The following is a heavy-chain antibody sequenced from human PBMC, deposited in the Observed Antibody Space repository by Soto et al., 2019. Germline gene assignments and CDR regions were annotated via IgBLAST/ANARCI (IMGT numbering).Heavy chain of an antibody. D-gene: IGHD3-10*01. Sequence: QLVQSGPAVKRPGSSVRVTCKTSGGTFTSHTLAWLRQAPGQTLEWLGGSLPQSGTANIAQRLKDRVRFSEDPSSRTAFLEVTGLTSQDTAVYYCARALRGEMAAIPRPSDLWGQGTLILVSS. CDR2: SLPQSGTA. CDR1: GGTFTSHT. V-gene: IGHV1-69*01. J-gene: IGHJ1*01. CDR3: ARALRGEMAAIPRPSDL.